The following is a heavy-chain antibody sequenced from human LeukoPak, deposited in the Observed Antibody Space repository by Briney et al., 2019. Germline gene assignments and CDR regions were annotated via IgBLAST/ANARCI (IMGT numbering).Heavy chain of an antibody. CDR2: VIPILAIS. CDR3: ARTNYYDSSGSQGPGTFYYGLDV. CDR1: GGTFSTYG. D-gene: IGHD3-22*01. V-gene: IGHV1-69*04. Sequence: ASVKVSCKASGGTFSTYGITWVRQAPGQGLQWMGRVIPILAISNYAQMFQDRVTITADKSTSTAYMELSSLRSEDTAVYFCARTNYYDSSGSQGPGTFYYGLDVWGQGTTVTVS. J-gene: IGHJ6*02.